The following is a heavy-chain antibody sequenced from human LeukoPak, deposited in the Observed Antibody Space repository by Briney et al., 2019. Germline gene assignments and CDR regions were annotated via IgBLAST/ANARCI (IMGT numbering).Heavy chain of an antibody. CDR2: IYYSGST. J-gene: IGHJ6*03. D-gene: IGHD4/OR15-4a*01. V-gene: IGHV4-59*01. Sequence: SETLSLTCTVSGGSISSYYWSWIRQPPGKGLEWIGYIYYSGSTNYNPSLKSRVTISVDTSKNQFSLKLSSVTAADTAVYYCARPFYGATSYYMDVWGKGTTVTISS. CDR1: GGSISSYY. CDR3: ARPFYGATSYYMDV.